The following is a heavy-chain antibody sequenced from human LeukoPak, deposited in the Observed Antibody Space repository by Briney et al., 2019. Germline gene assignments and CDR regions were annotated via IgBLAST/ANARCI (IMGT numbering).Heavy chain of an antibody. CDR1: GFTFSSYA. CDR2: ISYDGSNK. Sequence: GRSLRLSCAASGFTFSSYAMHWVRQAPGKGLEWVAVISYDGSNKYYADSVKGRFTISRGNSKNTLYLQMNSLRAEDTAVYYCARVTSWYDDYAGFDYWGQGTLVTVSS. CDR3: ARVTSWYDDYAGFDY. J-gene: IGHJ4*02. V-gene: IGHV3-30-3*01. D-gene: IGHD6-13*01.